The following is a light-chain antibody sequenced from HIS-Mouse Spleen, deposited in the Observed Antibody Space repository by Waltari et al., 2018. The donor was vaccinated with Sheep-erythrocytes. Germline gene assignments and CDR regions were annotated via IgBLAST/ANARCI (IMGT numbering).Light chain of an antibody. Sequence: QSALTQPRSVSGSPGQSVTLPCTGTSSDVGGYNYVSWYQQHPGKAPKRMIYDVSKRPSGVPDRFSGSKSGNTASLTISGLQAEDEADYYCCSYAGSYNHVFATGTKVTVL. J-gene: IGLJ1*01. CDR2: DVS. CDR3: CSYAGSYNHV. CDR1: SSDVGGYNY. V-gene: IGLV2-11*01.